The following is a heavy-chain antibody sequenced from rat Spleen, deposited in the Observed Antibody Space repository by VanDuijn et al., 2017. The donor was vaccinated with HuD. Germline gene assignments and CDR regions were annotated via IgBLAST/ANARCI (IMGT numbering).Heavy chain of an antibody. D-gene: IGHD1-2*01. J-gene: IGHJ3*01. V-gene: IGHV2S1*01. CDR1: GSSLTSYH. CDR3: ARAGSAAISLGNWFAY. Sequence: QVQLKESGPGLVQPSQTLSLTCTVSGSSLTSYHVSWVRQPPGKGLEWMGGIWGDGSTDYNSALKSRLSISRDTSKSQVFLKMNSLQTEDTATYYCARAGSAAISLGNWFAYWGQGTLVTVSS. CDR2: IWGDGST.